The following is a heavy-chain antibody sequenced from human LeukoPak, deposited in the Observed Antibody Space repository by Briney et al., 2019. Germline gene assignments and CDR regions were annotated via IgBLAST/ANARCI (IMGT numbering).Heavy chain of an antibody. V-gene: IGHV3-11*05. CDR2: IGSSSSYT. CDR1: GFTFSGFY. Sequence: PGGSLRLSCAAPGFTFSGFYMSWFRQAPGKGLNWVACIGSSSSYTNYADSVKGRFTISRDNAKNSLYLQMDGLRAEDTAVYYCARDRGAVAATWFDYWGQGTLVTVSS. J-gene: IGHJ4*02. D-gene: IGHD6-19*01. CDR3: ARDRGAVAATWFDY.